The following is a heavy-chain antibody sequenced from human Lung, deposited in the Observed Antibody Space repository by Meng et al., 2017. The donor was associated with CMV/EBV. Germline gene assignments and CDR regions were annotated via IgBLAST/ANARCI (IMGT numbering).Heavy chain of an antibody. CDR2: MNPTSGNT. D-gene: IGHD2-15*01. Sequence: YPFSSYDVNWVRQATGQGPEWLGWMNPTSGNTGSAQEFLGRITITWDTSITTAYMELSRLRSEDTAVYYCARSRPFHSTKWSSWLDPWGQGTLVTVSS. CDR3: ARSRPFHSTKWSSWLDP. V-gene: IGHV1-8*03. J-gene: IGHJ5*02. CDR1: YPFSSYD.